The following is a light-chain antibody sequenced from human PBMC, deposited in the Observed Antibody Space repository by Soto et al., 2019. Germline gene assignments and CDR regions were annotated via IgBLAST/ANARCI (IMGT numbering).Light chain of an antibody. CDR1: QSVSNN. CDR3: QQYGSSPET. Sequence: EILMTQSPATLSVSPGDRATLSCRASQSVSNNLAWYLQRPGQAPRLLMYDAFIRATGIPDRFSGSGSGTDFTLTISRLEPEDFAVYYCQQYGSSPETFGQGTKVDIK. V-gene: IGKV3-20*01. CDR2: DAF. J-gene: IGKJ1*01.